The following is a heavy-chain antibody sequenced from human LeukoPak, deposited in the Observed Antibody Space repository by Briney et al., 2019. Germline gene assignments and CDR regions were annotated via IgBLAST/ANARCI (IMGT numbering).Heavy chain of an antibody. J-gene: IGHJ5*02. Sequence: ASVKVSCKASGYIFTRYAMHWVRQAPGQGLECMGWISAYNGNTNYVQKLQGRVTMTTDTSTSTAYMELSSLRSEDTAVYYCAREREDLTGDLSGYNWFDPWGQGTLVTVSS. CDR2: ISAYNGNT. CDR1: GYIFTRYA. CDR3: AREREDLTGDLSGYNWFDP. V-gene: IGHV1-18*01. D-gene: IGHD7-27*01.